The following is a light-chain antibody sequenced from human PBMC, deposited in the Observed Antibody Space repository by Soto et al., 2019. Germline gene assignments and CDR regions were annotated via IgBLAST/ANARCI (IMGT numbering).Light chain of an antibody. V-gene: IGKV3D-15*01. J-gene: IGKJ1*01. Sequence: EIVMTQSPATLSVSPGERATLSCRASQSVSSNLAWYQQKPGQAPRLLIYGASTRATGIPARFSGSGSGTEFTLTLXSLQSXDFAVYYCQQYNNWPPWTFGQGTKVEIK. CDR2: GAS. CDR1: QSVSSN. CDR3: QQYNNWPPWT.